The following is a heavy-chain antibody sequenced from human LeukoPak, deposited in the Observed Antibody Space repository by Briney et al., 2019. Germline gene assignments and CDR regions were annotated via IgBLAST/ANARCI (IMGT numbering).Heavy chain of an antibody. CDR3: ARVSLGYCSGGSCYYYYYMDV. CDR1: GFTFSSYS. V-gene: IGHV3-21*01. D-gene: IGHD2-15*01. Sequence: PGGSLRLSCAASGFTFSSYSMNWVRQAPGKGLEWVSSISSSSSYIYYADSVKGRFTISRDNAKNSLYLQMNSLRAEDTAVYYCARVSLGYCSGGSCYYYYYMDVWGKGITVTVSS. J-gene: IGHJ6*03. CDR2: ISSSSSYI.